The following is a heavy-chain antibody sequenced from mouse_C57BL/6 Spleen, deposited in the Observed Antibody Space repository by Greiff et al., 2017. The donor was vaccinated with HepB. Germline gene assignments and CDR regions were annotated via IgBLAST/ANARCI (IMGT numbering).Heavy chain of an antibody. D-gene: IGHD4-1*01. CDR3: ARGLTGGFAY. V-gene: IGHV1-50*01. CDR2: IDPSDSYT. CDR1: GYTFTSYW. J-gene: IGHJ3*01. Sequence: QVQLKQSGAELVKPGASVKLSCKASGYTFTSYWMQWVKQRPGQGLEWIGEIDPSDSYTNYNQKFKGKATLTVDTSSSTAYMQLSSLTSEDSAVYYCARGLTGGFAYWGQGTLVTVSA.